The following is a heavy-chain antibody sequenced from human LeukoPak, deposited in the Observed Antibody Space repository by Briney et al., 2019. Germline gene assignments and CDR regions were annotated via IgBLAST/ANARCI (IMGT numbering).Heavy chain of an antibody. J-gene: IGHJ6*02. V-gene: IGHV3-21*01. Sequence: KPGGSLRLSCAASGFTFSSYSMNWVRQAPGKGLEWVPSISSSSSYIYYADSVKGRFTISRDNAKNSLYLQMNSLRAEDTAVYYCARALYGSETYDYYYGMDVWGQGTTVTVSS. D-gene: IGHD3-10*01. CDR2: ISSSSSYI. CDR3: ARALYGSETYDYYYGMDV. CDR1: GFTFSSYS.